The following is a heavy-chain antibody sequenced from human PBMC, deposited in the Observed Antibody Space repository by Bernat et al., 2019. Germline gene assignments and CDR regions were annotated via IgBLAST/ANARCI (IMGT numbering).Heavy chain of an antibody. Sequence: QVQLQESGPGLVKPSGTLSLTCAVPGGSISSSNWWSWVRQPPGKGLEWIGEIYHSGRTNYNPSLKSRVTISVEKSKNQFSLKLSAVTASNTAVYYCARGAEQWLANDAFDIWGQGTRVTVSS. CDR1: GGSISSSNW. D-gene: IGHD6-19*01. V-gene: IGHV4-4*02. J-gene: IGHJ3*02. CDR3: ARGAEQWLANDAFDI. CDR2: IYHSGRT.